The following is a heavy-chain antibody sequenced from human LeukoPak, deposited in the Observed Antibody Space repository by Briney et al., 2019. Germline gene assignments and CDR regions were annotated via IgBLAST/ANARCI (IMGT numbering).Heavy chain of an antibody. Sequence: GGSLRLSCVSPGFSFSNYAMSWVRQAPGKGLEWVSSISGSGGSTHYADSVKGRFTISRDKTKNTLYLQINSLRPEDAALYFCATVDDLDAFGIWGQGTLVTVSS. D-gene: IGHD2-2*03. CDR1: GFSFSNYA. CDR2: ISGSGGST. V-gene: IGHV3-23*01. J-gene: IGHJ3*02. CDR3: ATVDDLDAFGI.